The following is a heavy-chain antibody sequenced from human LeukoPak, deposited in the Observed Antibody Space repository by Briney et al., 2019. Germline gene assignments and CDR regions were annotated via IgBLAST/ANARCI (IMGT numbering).Heavy chain of an antibody. V-gene: IGHV3-48*03. D-gene: IGHD6-19*01. CDR3: ARGTGRGWYEFDY. Sequence: GGSLRLSCAASGFTFSSYEMNWVRQAPGKGPEWVSYITSSGSTVYYADSVKGRFTISRDNARNSLYLQMNSLRAEDTALYYCARGTGRGWYEFDYWGQGTLVTVSS. CDR1: GFTFSSYE. CDR2: ITSSGSTV. J-gene: IGHJ4*02.